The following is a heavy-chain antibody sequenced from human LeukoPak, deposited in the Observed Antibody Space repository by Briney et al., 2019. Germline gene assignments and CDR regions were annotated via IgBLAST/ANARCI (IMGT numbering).Heavy chain of an antibody. V-gene: IGHV1-18*01. D-gene: IGHD6-13*01. J-gene: IGHJ5*02. CDR3: ARDREQQLVPGYNWFDP. CDR1: GYTFTSYG. CDR2: ISAYNGNT. Sequence: ASVKVSCKASGYTFTSYGISWVRQAPGQGLEWMGWISAYNGNTNYAQKLQGRVTMTTDTSTSKAYMELRSLRSDDTAVYYCARDREQQLVPGYNWFDPWGQGTLVTVSS.